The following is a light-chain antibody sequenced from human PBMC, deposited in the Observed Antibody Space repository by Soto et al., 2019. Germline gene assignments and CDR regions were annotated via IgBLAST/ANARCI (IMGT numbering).Light chain of an antibody. CDR3: LLAYSGARI. J-gene: IGLJ2*01. V-gene: IGLV7-46*01. CDR1: TGSVTSSHF. Sequence: QAVVTQEPSLTVSPGGTVTLTCGSSTGSVTSSHFPYWIQQKPGQAPRTMICNTSNKQSWTPARFSGSLLGGKAALTLSGAQPEDEAEYYCLLAYSGARIFGGRTKLTVL. CDR2: NTS.